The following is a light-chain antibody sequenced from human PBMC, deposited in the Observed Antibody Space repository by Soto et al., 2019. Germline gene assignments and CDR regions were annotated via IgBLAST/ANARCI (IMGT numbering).Light chain of an antibody. V-gene: IGKV3-20*01. CDR1: QSISGAN. CDR2: GAS. J-gene: IGKJ1*01. Sequence: EIVLTQSPGTVSLSPGERATLSCRASQSISGANLAWYQQRPGQAPRFLIFGASNRATGIPDRFSGWGSGTEFTLIISRLEPEDFAVYYCQQFGGSSRTFGQGTKVEIK. CDR3: QQFGGSSRT.